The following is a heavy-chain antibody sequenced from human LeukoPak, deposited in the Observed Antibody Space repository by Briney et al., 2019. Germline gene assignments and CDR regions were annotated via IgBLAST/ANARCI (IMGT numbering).Heavy chain of an antibody. CDR2: ISPSGGST. Sequence: AASVTVSCKAFGYTFTGYWMHWVRQAPGQGPEWMGVISPSGGSTIYAQKFKGRVTLTRDMSTSTDYLELSSLRSEDTAVYYCARDNSVRDEAWWSNPWGQGTLVTVSS. CDR1: GYTFTGYW. J-gene: IGHJ5*02. V-gene: IGHV1-46*01. CDR3: ARDNSVRDEAWWSNP. D-gene: IGHD5-24*01.